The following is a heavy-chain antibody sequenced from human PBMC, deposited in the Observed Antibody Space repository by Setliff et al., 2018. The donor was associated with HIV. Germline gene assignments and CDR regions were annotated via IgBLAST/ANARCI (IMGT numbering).Heavy chain of an antibody. CDR2: ITYSGSA. CDR3: VRDDYGYNGKGFDY. V-gene: IGHV4-28*03. Sequence: PSETLSLTCAVSGYSIRDNFFWGWVRQPPGKGLEWIGYITYSGSAYYNPSLKSRVTISIDTSNNQIPLRLSSVTAADTAMYYCVRDDYGYNGKGFDYWGPGTLVTVSS. D-gene: IGHD4-17*01. CDR1: GYSIRDNFF. J-gene: IGHJ4*02.